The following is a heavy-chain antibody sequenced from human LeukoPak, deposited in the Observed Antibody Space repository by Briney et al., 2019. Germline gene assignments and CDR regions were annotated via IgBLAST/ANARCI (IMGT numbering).Heavy chain of an antibody. CDR1: GGSISSGSYY. D-gene: IGHD3-10*01. J-gene: IGHJ5*02. V-gene: IGHV4-61*02. CDR3: ARARSLPLVRAKFDP. CDR2: IYTGGRT. Sequence: KPSETLSLTCTVSGGSISSGSYYWSWIGQPAGEGLGWIGRIYTGGRTNYNPSLKSLVTISVDPSKNHFSLKLSSVTAADTAVYYCARARSLPLVRAKFDPWGQGTLVTVSS.